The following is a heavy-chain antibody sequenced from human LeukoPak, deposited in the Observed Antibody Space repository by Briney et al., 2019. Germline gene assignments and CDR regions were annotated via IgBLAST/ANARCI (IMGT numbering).Heavy chain of an antibody. J-gene: IGHJ5*02. V-gene: IGHV4-59*12. Sequence: SETLSLTCTVSGGSISSYYWSWIRQPPGRGLEWIGYVHYSGSTNYSPSLKSRVTISVDTSKNQFSLRLSSVTTADTAVYYCARAPTVTDWFDPWGQGTLVTVSS. D-gene: IGHD4-17*01. CDR3: ARAPTVTDWFDP. CDR2: VHYSGST. CDR1: GGSISSYY.